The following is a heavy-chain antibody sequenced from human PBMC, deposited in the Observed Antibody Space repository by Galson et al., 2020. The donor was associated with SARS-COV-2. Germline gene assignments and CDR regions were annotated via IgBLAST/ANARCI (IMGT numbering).Heavy chain of an antibody. CDR2: IYYSGST. J-gene: IGHJ6*02. Sequence: ETSETLSLTCTVSGGSISRYYWSWIRQPPGKGLEWIGCIYYSGSTNYNPSLKSRVTISADTSKNQFSLKPSSVTAADTAVYYCARHMHITAGGISITYFYYGMDVWGHGTTVTVSS. CDR1: GGSISRYY. CDR3: ARHMHITAGGISITYFYYGMDV. D-gene: IGHD6-13*01. V-gene: IGHV4-59*08.